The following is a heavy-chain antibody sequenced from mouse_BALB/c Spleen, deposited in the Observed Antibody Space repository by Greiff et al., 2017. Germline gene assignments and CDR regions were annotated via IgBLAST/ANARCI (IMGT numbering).Heavy chain of an antibody. CDR3: ASYYYGSSYFDY. V-gene: IGHV1-7*01. J-gene: IGHJ2*01. D-gene: IGHD1-1*01. CDR1: GYPFLSYW. CDR2: INPSTGYT. Sequence: QVQLKESGAELAKPGASVKISCKASGYPFLSYWMNWVKQRPGKGLEWIGYINPSTGYTEYNQKFKDKATLTADKSSSTAYMQLSSLTSEDSAVYYCASYYYGSSYFDYWGQGTTLTVSS.